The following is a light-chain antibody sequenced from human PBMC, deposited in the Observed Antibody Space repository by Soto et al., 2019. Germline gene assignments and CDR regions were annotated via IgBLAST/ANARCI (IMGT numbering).Light chain of an antibody. CDR3: QHRSSWPPIT. J-gene: IGKJ5*01. V-gene: IGKV3-11*01. CDR1: QSVKNY. CDR2: DAS. Sequence: EIVLTQSPATLSLSPGERATLSCRASQSVKNYLAWYQQKPGQAPRLLIYDASNRATGIPARFSGSGSGTDFTLTISSLEPEVFAVYYCQHRSSWPPITFGQGTRLEIK.